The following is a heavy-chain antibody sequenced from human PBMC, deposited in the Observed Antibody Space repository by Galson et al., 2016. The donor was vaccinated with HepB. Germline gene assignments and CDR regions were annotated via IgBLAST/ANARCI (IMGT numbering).Heavy chain of an antibody. CDR2: INPNNGGT. D-gene: IGHD6-19*01. CDR3: ARDGRYGSSWPGWFDA. J-gene: IGHJ5*02. CDR1: GYSFNGHY. Sequence: SVKVSCKASGYSFNGHYLYWVRQAPGQGLEWMGWINPNNGGTKYVQKFQGRVSMTRDTSLNTIYIELSTLTSDDTAVYYCARDGRYGSSWPGWFDAWDQGTQVTVFS. V-gene: IGHV1-2*02.